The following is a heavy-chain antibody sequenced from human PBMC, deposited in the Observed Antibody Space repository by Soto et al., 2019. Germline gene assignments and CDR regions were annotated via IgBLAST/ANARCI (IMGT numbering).Heavy chain of an antibody. CDR1: GGSINSGDYY. D-gene: IGHD5-12*01. Sequence: SETLSLTCTVSGGSINSGDYYWSWIRQHPGKGLEWIGHIYFSGSTYYSPSLKSRLSISLDTSKNQFSLRLSSVTAADTAMYYCARARLRAVYAFDIWGQGTMVTVSS. CDR3: ARARLRAVYAFDI. V-gene: IGHV4-31*03. J-gene: IGHJ3*02. CDR2: IYFSGST.